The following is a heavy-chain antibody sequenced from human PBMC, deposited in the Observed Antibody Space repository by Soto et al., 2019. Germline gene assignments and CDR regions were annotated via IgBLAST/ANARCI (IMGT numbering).Heavy chain of an antibody. D-gene: IGHD3-10*01. V-gene: IGHV4-39*01. CDR1: GGSISSSSYY. Sequence: SETLSLTCTVSGGSISSSSYYWGWIRQPPGKGLEWIGSIYYSGSTYYNPALKSRVTISVDTSKNQFSLKLSSVTAADTAVYYCARAVDYYGSGSYLHWGQGTLVTVSS. J-gene: IGHJ4*02. CDR3: ARAVDYYGSGSYLH. CDR2: IYYSGST.